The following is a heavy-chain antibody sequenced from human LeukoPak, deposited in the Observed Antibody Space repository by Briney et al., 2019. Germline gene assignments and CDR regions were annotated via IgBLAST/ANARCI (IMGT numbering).Heavy chain of an antibody. CDR3: VRDPNHNNYFDP. J-gene: IGHJ5*02. D-gene: IGHD4-11*01. V-gene: IGHV4-39*07. Sequence: SETLSLTCSVSGGSVSSSSYHWGWIRQSPGKRPEWIGTVYYSGNTYYNPSLKSRVTMSVDTSKNQFSLNMTSVTAADTAVYYCVRDPNHNNYFDPWGQGSLVTVSS. CDR2: VYYSGNT. CDR1: GGSVSSSSYH.